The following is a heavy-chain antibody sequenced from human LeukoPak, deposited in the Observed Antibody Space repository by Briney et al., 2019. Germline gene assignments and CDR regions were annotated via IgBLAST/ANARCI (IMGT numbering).Heavy chain of an antibody. Sequence: GASVKVSCKASGYTFTSYGISWVRQAPGQGLEWMGWINPNSGGTNYAQKFQGRVTMTRDTSISTAYMELSRLRSDDTAVYYCARARPPDYGDYVNPGMDVWGQGTTVTVSS. CDR1: GYTFTSYG. CDR3: ARARPPDYGDYVNPGMDV. J-gene: IGHJ6*02. V-gene: IGHV1-2*02. CDR2: INPNSGGT. D-gene: IGHD4-17*01.